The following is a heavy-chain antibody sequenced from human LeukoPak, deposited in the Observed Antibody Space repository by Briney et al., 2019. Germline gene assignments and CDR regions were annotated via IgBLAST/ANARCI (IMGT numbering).Heavy chain of an antibody. Sequence: PSETLSLTCGVYGGSFGGYYWTWIRQPPGKGLEWIGEVNDSGRTNYNASLKSRVTMSVDTSKNQFSLKSTSMTAADTAVYYCARNSAYSSSSGVNLWGQGALVIVSS. CDR2: VNDSGRT. J-gene: IGHJ5*02. D-gene: IGHD6-6*01. CDR1: GGSFGGYY. V-gene: IGHV4-34*01. CDR3: ARNSAYSSSSGVNL.